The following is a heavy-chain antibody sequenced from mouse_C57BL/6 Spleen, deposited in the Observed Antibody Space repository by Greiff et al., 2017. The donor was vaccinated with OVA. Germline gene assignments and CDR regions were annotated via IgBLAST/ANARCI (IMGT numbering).Heavy chain of an antibody. V-gene: IGHV1-69*01. CDR2: IDTSDSYT. CDR1: GYTFTSYW. Sequence: QVQLQQPGAELVMPGASVKLSCKASGYTFTSYWMHWVKQRPGQGLEWIGEIDTSDSYTNYKQKFKGKSTLTVDKSSITAYMQLSSLTSEDTAVYYCARSRDIAMDYWGQGTSVTVSS. J-gene: IGHJ4*01. CDR3: ARSRDIAMDY. D-gene: IGHD3-3*01.